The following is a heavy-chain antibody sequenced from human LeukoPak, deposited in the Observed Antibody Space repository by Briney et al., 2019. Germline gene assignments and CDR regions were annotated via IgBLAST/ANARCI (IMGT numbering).Heavy chain of an antibody. J-gene: IGHJ6*02. D-gene: IGHD6-19*01. CDR1: GGSFSGYY. CDR3: ARSPGQWYYYYGMDV. V-gene: IGHV4-34*01. CDR2: INHSGST. Sequence: PSETLSLTCAVYGGSFSGYYWSWICQPPGKGLEWIGEINHSGSTNYNPSLKSRVTISVDTSKNQFSLKLSSVTAADTAVYYCARSPGQWYYYYGMDVWGQGTTVTVSS.